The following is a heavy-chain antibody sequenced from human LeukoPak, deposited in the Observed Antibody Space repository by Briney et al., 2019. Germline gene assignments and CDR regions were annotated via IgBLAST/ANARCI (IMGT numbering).Heavy chain of an antibody. Sequence: GGSLRLSCEGSGFSFSKSGMHWVRQAPGKGLEWVAKIKADGGEKDHVASVKGRFTISRDNAKNSLYLQMNSLRVEDTAVYYCARGGAARPDFWGQGTLVTVSS. CDR2: IKADGGEK. CDR3: ARGGAARPDF. V-gene: IGHV3-7*01. CDR1: GFSFSKSG. J-gene: IGHJ4*02. D-gene: IGHD6-6*01.